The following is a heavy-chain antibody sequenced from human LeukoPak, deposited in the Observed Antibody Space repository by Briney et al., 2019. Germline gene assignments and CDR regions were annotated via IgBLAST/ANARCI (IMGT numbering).Heavy chain of an antibody. CDR3: ARLQGIHDYGGTFYYYGMDV. J-gene: IGHJ6*02. CDR1: GGSFSGYY. D-gene: IGHD4-23*01. V-gene: IGHV4-34*01. Sequence: PSETLSLTCAVYGGSFSGYYWSWIRQPPGKGLEWIGEINHSGSTNYNPSLKSRVTISVDTSKNQFSLKLSSVTAADTAVYYCARLQGIHDYGGTFYYYGMDVWGQGTTVTVS. CDR2: INHSGST.